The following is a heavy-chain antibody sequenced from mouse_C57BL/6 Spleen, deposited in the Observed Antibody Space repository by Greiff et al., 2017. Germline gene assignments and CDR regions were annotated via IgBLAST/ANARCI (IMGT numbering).Heavy chain of an antibody. Sequence: QVQLQQSGPELVKPGASVKISCKASGYAFSSSWMNWVKQRPGKGLEWIGRIYPGDGDTNYNGKFKGKATLTADKSSSTAYMQLSSLTSEDSAVYFCARWGTEYFDYWGQGTTLTVSS. CDR2: IYPGDGDT. V-gene: IGHV1-82*01. J-gene: IGHJ2*01. CDR1: GYAFSSSW. D-gene: IGHD3-3*01. CDR3: ARWGTEYFDY.